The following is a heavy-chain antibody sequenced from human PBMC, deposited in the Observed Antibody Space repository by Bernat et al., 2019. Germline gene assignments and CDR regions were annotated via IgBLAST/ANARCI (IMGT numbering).Heavy chain of an antibody. V-gene: IGHV3-48*03. Sequence: EVQLVESGGGLVQPGGSLRLSCRASGFTFSTYEMNWVRKAPGTGLEWISYISSSGSTIYYADSVKGRFTISGDNAKNSLYLQMNSLRAEDTAVYYCASRYSYGFNQGWPEHDYWGQGTLVTVSS. CDR2: ISSSGSTI. D-gene: IGHD5-18*01. CDR1: GFTFSTYE. J-gene: IGHJ4*02. CDR3: ASRYSYGFNQGWPEHDY.